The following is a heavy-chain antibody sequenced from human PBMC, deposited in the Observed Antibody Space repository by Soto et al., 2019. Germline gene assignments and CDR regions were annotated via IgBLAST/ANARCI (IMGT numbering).Heavy chain of an antibody. CDR3: AKSAKYHSLFDP. J-gene: IGHJ5*02. CDR2: IYYSGST. CDR1: GGSISSGGYY. Sequence: SETLSLTCTVSGGSISSGGYYWIWIRQHPGKGLEWIGYIYYSGSTYYNPSLKSRVTISVDTSKNQFSLKLSSVTAADTAVYYCAKSAKYHSLFDPWGQGTLVTVSS. D-gene: IGHD2-15*01. V-gene: IGHV4-31*03.